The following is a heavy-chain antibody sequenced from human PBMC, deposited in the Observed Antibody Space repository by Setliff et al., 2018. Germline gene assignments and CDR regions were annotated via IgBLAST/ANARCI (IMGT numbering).Heavy chain of an antibody. D-gene: IGHD3-16*01. CDR3: ARGTVNWAAFNI. V-gene: IGHV1-69*11. CDR2: ITPVLDTR. Sequence: SVKVSCKASGYTFTNFGITWVRQAPGQGLEWMGWITPVLDTRDYSQKFQGRLIITADESTRTVNMELTSLRSEDTALYYCARGTVNWAAFNIWGQGTMVTVSS. J-gene: IGHJ3*02. CDR1: GYTFTNFG.